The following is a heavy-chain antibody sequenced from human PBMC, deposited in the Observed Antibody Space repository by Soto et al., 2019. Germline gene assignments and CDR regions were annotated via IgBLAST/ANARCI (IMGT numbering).Heavy chain of an antibody. CDR3: AKDVGGGTYRIYYDFWSGQQYFQH. V-gene: IGHV3-30*18. CDR2: ISYDGSNK. CDR1: GFTFSSYG. D-gene: IGHD3-3*01. J-gene: IGHJ1*01. Sequence: GGSLRLSXAASGFTFSSYGMHWVRQAPGKGLEWVAVISYDGSNKYYADSVKGRFTISRDNSKNTLYLQMNSLRAEDTAVYYCAKDVGGGTYRIYYDFWSGQQYFQHWGQGTLVTVSS.